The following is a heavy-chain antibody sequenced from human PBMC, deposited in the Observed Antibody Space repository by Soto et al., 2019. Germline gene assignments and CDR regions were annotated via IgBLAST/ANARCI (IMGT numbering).Heavy chain of an antibody. Sequence: SETLSLTCTVSDDSFRGAEYYWSWIRQPLGKGPEWIGYTYYNGDTKYNPALRSRVTMSEDTSKNQFSLRLSSVTAADTAVYFCARGPDYIDGWRTFDLWGRGILVTVSS. V-gene: IGHV4-61*08. CDR2: TYYNGDT. J-gene: IGHJ4*02. CDR3: ARGPDYIDGWRTFDL. D-gene: IGHD6-19*01. CDR1: DDSFRGAEYY.